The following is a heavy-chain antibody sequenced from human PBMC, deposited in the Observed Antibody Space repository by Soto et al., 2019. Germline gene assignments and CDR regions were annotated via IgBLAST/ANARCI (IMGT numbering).Heavy chain of an antibody. CDR1: GGSMRGYS. Sequence: SETLSLTXKVSGGSMRGYSWSWIRQTPGEGLEWIGYVSHSGRTDYSPSLKNRVTISLDMSKNHFALHVNSVDPADTAVYYCARVAMENYHDMWSGSTSSALDVWGQGTTVTVSS. CDR2: VSHSGRT. CDR3: ARVAMENYHDMWSGSTSSALDV. V-gene: IGHV4-59*13. D-gene: IGHD3-3*01. J-gene: IGHJ6*02.